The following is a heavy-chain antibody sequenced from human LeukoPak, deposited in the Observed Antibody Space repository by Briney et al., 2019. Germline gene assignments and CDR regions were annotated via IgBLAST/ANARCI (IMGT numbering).Heavy chain of an antibody. CDR3: ARSGPYGDYVDY. CDR1: GYTFTGYY. V-gene: IGHV1-2*02. D-gene: IGHD4-17*01. Sequence: ASVTVSFTAAGYTFTGYYMHWVRQAPGQGLEWMGWINPNSGGTNYAQKFQGRVTMTRDTSISTAYMELSRLRSDDTAVYYCARSGPYGDYVDYWGQGTLVTVSS. J-gene: IGHJ4*02. CDR2: INPNSGGT.